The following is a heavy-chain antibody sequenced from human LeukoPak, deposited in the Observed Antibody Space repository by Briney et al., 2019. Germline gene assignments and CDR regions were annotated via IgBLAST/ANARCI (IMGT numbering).Heavy chain of an antibody. D-gene: IGHD3-9*01. Sequence: ASVKVSCKASGYTFTSYGISWVRQAPGQGLEWMGSISAYNGNTNYAQKLQGRVTMTTDTSTSTAYMELRSLRSDDTAVYYCARDGYDIFPRYGMDVWGQGTTVTVSS. CDR3: ARDGYDIFPRYGMDV. CDR2: ISAYNGNT. J-gene: IGHJ6*02. CDR1: GYTFTSYG. V-gene: IGHV1-18*01.